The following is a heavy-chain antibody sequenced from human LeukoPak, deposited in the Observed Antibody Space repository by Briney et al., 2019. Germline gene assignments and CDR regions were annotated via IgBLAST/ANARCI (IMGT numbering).Heavy chain of an antibody. Sequence: SETLSLTCTVSDGSISTSDYYWGWIRQPPGKGLEWIGSIYYSGSTYYNPSLRGRVTISVDKSKNQFSLNLNSVTAADTAVYYCARDGGADQYYFDYWGQGTLVTVSS. CDR1: DGSISTSDYY. D-gene: IGHD3-10*01. CDR2: IYYSGST. CDR3: ARDGGADQYYFDY. V-gene: IGHV4-39*07. J-gene: IGHJ4*02.